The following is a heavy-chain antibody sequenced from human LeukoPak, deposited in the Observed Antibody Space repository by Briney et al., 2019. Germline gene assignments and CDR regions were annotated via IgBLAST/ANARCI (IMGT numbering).Heavy chain of an antibody. Sequence: ASVKVSCKASGYTFTGYYMHWGRHAPGQRLEWMGWITPNSGGTNYAQKFQGRVTMTRDTSISTAYMELSRLRSDDTAVYYCARDPETVVPAAIVWYYFDYWGQGTLVTVSS. CDR1: GYTFTGYY. D-gene: IGHD2-2*02. CDR2: ITPNSGGT. J-gene: IGHJ4*02. V-gene: IGHV1-2*02. CDR3: ARDPETVVPAAIVWYYFDY.